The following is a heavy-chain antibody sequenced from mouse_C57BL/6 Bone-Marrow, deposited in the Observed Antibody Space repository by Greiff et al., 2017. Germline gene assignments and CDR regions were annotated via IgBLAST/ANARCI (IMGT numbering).Heavy chain of an antibody. CDR3: ARWDGYLWYFDV. Sequence: QVQLQQSGPELVKPGASVKISCKASGYAFSSSWMNWVKQRPGKGLEWIGRIYPGDGDTNYNGKFKGKATLTADKSSSTAYMQLSSLTSEDSAVYFCARWDGYLWYFDVWGTGTTVTVSS. CDR2: IYPGDGDT. J-gene: IGHJ1*03. D-gene: IGHD2-3*01. V-gene: IGHV1-82*01. CDR1: GYAFSSSW.